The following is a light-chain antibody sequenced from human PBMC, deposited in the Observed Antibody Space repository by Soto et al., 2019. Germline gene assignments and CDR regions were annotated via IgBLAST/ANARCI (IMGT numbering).Light chain of an antibody. Sequence: AIQMTQSPSSLSASIGDRVTITCRASQGIGNDLGWYQQKSGKAPKLLIYGASRLQSGVPSRFSGSASGTDFTLTISSLQPEDFATYYCLQDNNYPLTFGGGTKVEIK. CDR3: LQDNNYPLT. CDR2: GAS. V-gene: IGKV1-6*01. CDR1: QGIGND. J-gene: IGKJ4*01.